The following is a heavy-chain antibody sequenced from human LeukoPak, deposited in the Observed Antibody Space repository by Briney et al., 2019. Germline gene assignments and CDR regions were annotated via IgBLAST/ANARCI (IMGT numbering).Heavy chain of an antibody. J-gene: IGHJ1*01. Sequence: SETLSLTCTVSGGSICSGDYYWSWIRQPPGKGREWNGYIHFSGSNYYNPSLKSRVTISVDTSKNQFSLKLRSVTAADTAVYYCASHSGSYSYFQHWGQGTLVTVSS. CDR1: GGSICSGDYY. V-gene: IGHV4-30-4*08. D-gene: IGHD1-26*01. CDR3: ASHSGSYSYFQH. CDR2: IHFSGSN.